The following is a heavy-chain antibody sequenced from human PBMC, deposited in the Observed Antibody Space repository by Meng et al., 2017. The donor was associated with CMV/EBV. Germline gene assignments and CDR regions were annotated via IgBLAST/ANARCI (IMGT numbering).Heavy chain of an antibody. D-gene: IGHD5-12*01. Sequence: GESLKISCAASGFTFSSYGMHWVRQAPGKGLEWGAFIRYDGSNKYYADSVKGRFTISRDKSKNTLYLQMNSLRAEETAVYYCAKDGYSGYDYDYWGQGTLVTVSS. CDR2: IRYDGSNK. CDR3: AKDGYSGYDYDY. J-gene: IGHJ4*02. V-gene: IGHV3-30*02. CDR1: GFTFSSYG.